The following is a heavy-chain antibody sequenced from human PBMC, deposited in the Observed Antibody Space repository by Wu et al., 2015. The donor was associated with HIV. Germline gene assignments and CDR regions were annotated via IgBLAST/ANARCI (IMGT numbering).Heavy chain of an antibody. CDR1: EYTFTGYY. V-gene: IGHV1-2*02. Sequence: QVQLVQSGAEVKKPGASVKVSCKASEYTFTGYYIHWVRQAPGQGLEWMGWINPNSGVTNYAQKLQGRVTMTRDTSINTAYMDLSRLRSNDTAVYYCARAPGGRLYYYYAMDVWGQGDHGHRLL. D-gene: IGHD4-23*01. CDR2: INPNSGVT. J-gene: IGHJ6*02. CDR3: ARAPGGRLYYYYAMDV.